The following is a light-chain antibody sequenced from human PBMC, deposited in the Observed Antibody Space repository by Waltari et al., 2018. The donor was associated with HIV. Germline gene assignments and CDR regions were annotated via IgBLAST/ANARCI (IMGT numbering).Light chain of an antibody. Sequence: QSALTQPPSASGSPGQSFTISCTGTSSDVGGYNYVSWYQQHPGKAPKLMIYEVSKRPSGFPDRFSGSKSGNTASLTVSGLQAEDEADYYCSSYAGSNNFGVFGTGTKVTVL. V-gene: IGLV2-8*01. CDR1: SSDVGGYNY. CDR2: EVS. CDR3: SSYAGSNNFGV. J-gene: IGLJ1*01.